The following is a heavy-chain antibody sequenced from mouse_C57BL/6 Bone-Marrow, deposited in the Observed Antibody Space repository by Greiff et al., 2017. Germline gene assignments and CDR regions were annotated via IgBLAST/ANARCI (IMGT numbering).Heavy chain of an antibody. J-gene: IGHJ2*01. Sequence: QVPLQESGPELVKPGASVKLSCTASGFTFKDYDIHWVNQRPEQGLEWIGWIYPRDGSTKYAAKFKGKATMTVDTSSSTAYLQLSSLTSEDSAVYYCATLVVYFLDFWGQGTPLTVSS. CDR1: GFTFKDYD. D-gene: IGHD1-1*01. CDR2: IYPRDGST. V-gene: IGHV1-85*01. CDR3: ATLVVYFLDF.